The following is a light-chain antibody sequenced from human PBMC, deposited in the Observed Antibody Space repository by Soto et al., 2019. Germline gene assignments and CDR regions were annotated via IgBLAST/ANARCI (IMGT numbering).Light chain of an antibody. CDR1: QSLSTW. Sequence: DIPMTQSPSTLSASVGDRVTITCRASQSLSTWLAWYQQKPGKAPKLLIYDASSLESGVPSRFSGSGSGTEFTLAISSLQPDDFATYYCQQYNSYPLTFGGGTKVEIK. CDR3: QQYNSYPLT. CDR2: DAS. J-gene: IGKJ4*01. V-gene: IGKV1-5*01.